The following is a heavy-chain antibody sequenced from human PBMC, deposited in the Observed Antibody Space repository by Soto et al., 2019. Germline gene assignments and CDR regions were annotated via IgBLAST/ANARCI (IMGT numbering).Heavy chain of an antibody. CDR3: ARAPDGSGSYYYFDG. J-gene: IGHJ4*02. D-gene: IGHD3-22*01. V-gene: IGHV3-7*03. CDR2: INRDGNEK. Sequence: GSLRLSCAASGFTFSSYWMSWVRQAPGKGLQWVANINRDGNEKYYVDSLKGRFTISRDNAENSLYLQMNTLRAEDTAVYYCARAPDGSGSYYYFDGWGQGTLVTVSS. CDR1: GFTFSSYW.